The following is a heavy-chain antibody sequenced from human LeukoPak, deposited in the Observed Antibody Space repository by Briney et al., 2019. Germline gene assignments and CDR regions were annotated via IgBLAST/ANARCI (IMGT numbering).Heavy chain of an antibody. CDR3: ATGDGYYYYGMDV. CDR1: GYTLTELS. V-gene: IGHV1-24*01. Sequence: ASVKVSCKVSGYTLTELSMHWVRQAPGKGLEWMGGFDPEDGETIYAQKFQGRVTMTEDTSTDTAYMELSSLRSGDTAVHYCATGDGYYYYGMDVWGQGTTVTVSS. J-gene: IGHJ6*02. CDR2: FDPEDGET.